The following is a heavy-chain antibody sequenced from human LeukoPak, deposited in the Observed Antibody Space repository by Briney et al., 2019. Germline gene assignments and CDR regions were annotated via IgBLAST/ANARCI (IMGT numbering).Heavy chain of an antibody. CDR2: MNPNSGNT. Sequence: ASVRVSCKASGGTFTSYDINWVRQATGQGLEWMGWMNPNSGNTGYAQKFQGRVTITRNTSISTAYMELSSLRSEDTAVYYCATTAGRTIFGDAFDIWGQGTMVTVSS. CDR3: ATTAGRTIFGDAFDI. D-gene: IGHD3-3*01. CDR1: GGTFTSYD. V-gene: IGHV1-8*03. J-gene: IGHJ3*02.